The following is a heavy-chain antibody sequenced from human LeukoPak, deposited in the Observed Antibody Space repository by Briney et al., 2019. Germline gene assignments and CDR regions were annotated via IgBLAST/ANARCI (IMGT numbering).Heavy chain of an antibody. Sequence: SVKVSCKAAGGTFSSYAISWVRQAPGQGLEWMGRIIPILGIANYAQKFQGRVTITADKSTSTAYMELSSLRSEDTAVYYCARDYGGITYYFDYWGQGTLVTVSS. D-gene: IGHD4-23*01. CDR2: IIPILGIA. V-gene: IGHV1-69*04. J-gene: IGHJ4*02. CDR3: ARDYGGITYYFDY. CDR1: GGTFSSYA.